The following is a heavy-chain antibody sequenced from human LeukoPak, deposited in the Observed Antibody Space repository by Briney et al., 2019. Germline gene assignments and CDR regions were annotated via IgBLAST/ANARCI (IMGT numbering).Heavy chain of an antibody. V-gene: IGHV3-30*04. J-gene: IGHJ4*02. CDR2: MSYDGSNR. CDR3: ARGQWLVQGVLDY. D-gene: IGHD6-19*01. Sequence: GGSLRLSCTASDFTFSDYALHWVRQAPGKGLEWVAFMSYDGSNRNYADSVKGRFTISRDNSKNTLYLQMNSLRDEDTAVYYCARGQWLVQGVLDYWGQGTLVTVSS. CDR1: DFTFSDYA.